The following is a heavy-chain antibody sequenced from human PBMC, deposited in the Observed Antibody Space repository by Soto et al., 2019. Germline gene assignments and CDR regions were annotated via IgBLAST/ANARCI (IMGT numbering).Heavy chain of an antibody. CDR1: GGSISSNSYY. CDR2: MYYSGAT. J-gene: IGHJ4*02. D-gene: IGHD3-16*01. V-gene: IGHV4-39*01. CDR3: ARNAAYASVWGKSDGSDY. Sequence: SETLSLTCTVSGGSISSNSYYWDWIRQPPGKGLEWIGSMYYSGATYHNPSLQSRVTISVDTSKNQFSLHLSSVTAADTAVYYCARNAAYASVWGKSDGSDYWGQGTLVTVS.